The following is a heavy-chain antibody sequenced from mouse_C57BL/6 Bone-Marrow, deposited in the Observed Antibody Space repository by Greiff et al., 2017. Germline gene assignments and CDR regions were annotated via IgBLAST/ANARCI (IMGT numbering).Heavy chain of an antibody. D-gene: IGHD2-1*01. J-gene: IGHJ4*01. Sequence: QVQLKESGAELVRPGTSVKVSCKASGYAFTNYLIEWVKQRPGQGLEWIGVINPGSGGTNYNEKFKGKATLTADKSTSTAYMQLSRLTPEDSAVYICARDGNFLPDAMDYWGQGTSVTVSS. CDR1: GYAFTNYL. CDR2: INPGSGGT. V-gene: IGHV1-54*01. CDR3: ARDGNFLPDAMDY.